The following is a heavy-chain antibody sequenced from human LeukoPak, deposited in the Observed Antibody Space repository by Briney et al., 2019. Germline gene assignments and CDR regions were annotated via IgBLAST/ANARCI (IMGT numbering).Heavy chain of an antibody. J-gene: IGHJ6*03. D-gene: IGHD6-6*01. CDR2: IRYDGSNK. CDR1: GFTFSSYW. Sequence: PGGSLRLSCAASGFTFSSYWMHWVRQAPGKGLEWVAFIRYDGSNKYYADSVKGRFTISRDNSKDTLYLQMNSLRAEDTAVYYCARGFPARPGYYYYMDVWGKGTTVTVSS. CDR3: ARGFPARPGYYYYMDV. V-gene: IGHV3-30*02.